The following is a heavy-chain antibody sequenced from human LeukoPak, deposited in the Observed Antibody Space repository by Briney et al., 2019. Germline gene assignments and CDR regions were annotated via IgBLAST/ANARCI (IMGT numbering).Heavy chain of an antibody. V-gene: IGHV3-30-3*01. CDR2: ISYDGSNK. Sequence: GRSLRLSCAASGFTFSGYALHWVRQAPGKGLERVSVISYDGSNKYCADSVKGRFTISRDNSKNTLYLQMSSLRAEDTAVYYCARAWMATIIDYRGQGTLVTVSS. CDR1: GFTFSGYA. D-gene: IGHD5-24*01. J-gene: IGHJ4*02. CDR3: ARAWMATIIDY.